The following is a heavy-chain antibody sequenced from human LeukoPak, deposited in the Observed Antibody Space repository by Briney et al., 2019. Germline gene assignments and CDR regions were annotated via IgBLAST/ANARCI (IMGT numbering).Heavy chain of an antibody. Sequence: VEPSETLSLTCTVSGGSISSYYWSWIRQPPGKGLEWIGYIYYSGSTNYNPSLKSRVTISVDTSKNQFSLKLSSVTAADTAVYYCARGASITIFGVAGGGDYFDYWGQGTLVTVSS. V-gene: IGHV4-59*01. J-gene: IGHJ4*02. D-gene: IGHD3-3*01. CDR3: ARGASITIFGVAGGGDYFDY. CDR2: IYYSGST. CDR1: GGSISSYY.